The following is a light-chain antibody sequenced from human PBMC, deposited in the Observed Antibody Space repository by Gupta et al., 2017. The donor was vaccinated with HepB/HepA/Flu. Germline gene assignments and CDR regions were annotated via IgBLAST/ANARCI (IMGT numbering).Light chain of an antibody. V-gene: IGKV3-11*01. CDR2: DAS. CDR3: QQRSNWPPVT. CDR1: QSVSSY. Sequence: EIVLTQSPATLSLSPGERATLSCRASQSVSSYLAWYQQKPGQAPRLLIYDASNRATGIPARFSGSGCGTDFTLTISSREPEDFAVYYCQQRSNWPPVTFGQGTLLEIK. J-gene: IGKJ5*01.